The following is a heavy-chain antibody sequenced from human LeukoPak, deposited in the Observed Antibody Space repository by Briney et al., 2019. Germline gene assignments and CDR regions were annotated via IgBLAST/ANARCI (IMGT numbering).Heavy chain of an antibody. CDR2: IYHSDST. J-gene: IGHJ4*02. V-gene: IGHV4-34*01. CDR1: GGSFSSYY. CDR3: VRGARYYFDY. Sequence: SETLSLTCAVHGGSFSSYYWTWIRQPPGKGLEWMGEIYHSDSTNYNPSLKSRVTISVDTSENQFSLKLTSVTAADTAVYYCVRGARYYFDYWGQGTLVTVSS.